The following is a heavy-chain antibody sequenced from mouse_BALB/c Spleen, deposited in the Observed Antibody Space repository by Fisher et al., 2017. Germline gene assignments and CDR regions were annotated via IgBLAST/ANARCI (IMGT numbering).Heavy chain of an antibody. D-gene: IGHD2-4*01. CDR3: ARGIYYDYYYAMDY. V-gene: IGHV14-1*02. Sequence: KFKGKASITADTSSNTAYLQLSSLTSVDSAVYFCARGIYYDYYYAMDYWGQGTSVTVSS. J-gene: IGHJ4*01.